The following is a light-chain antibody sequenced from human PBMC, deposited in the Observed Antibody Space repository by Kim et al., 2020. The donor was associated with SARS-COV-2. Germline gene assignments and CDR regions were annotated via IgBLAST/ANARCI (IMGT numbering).Light chain of an antibody. V-gene: IGLV4-69*01. J-gene: IGLJ2*01. CDR1: SGHSSYA. Sequence: QLVLTQSPSASASLGASVKLTCTLSSGHSSYAIAWHQQQPEKGPRYLMKLNSDGSHSKGDGIPDRFSGSSSGAERYLIISSLQSEDEADYYCQTWGTGNVVFGGGTQLTVL. CDR3: QTWGTGNVV. CDR2: LNSDGSH.